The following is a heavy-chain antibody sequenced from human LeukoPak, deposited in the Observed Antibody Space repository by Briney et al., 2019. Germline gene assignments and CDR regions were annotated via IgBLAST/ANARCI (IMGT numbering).Heavy chain of an antibody. CDR3: ARGPYGTGSHFDF. D-gene: IGHD3-10*01. CDR1: GYTFTDHF. CDR2: MNPNSGDT. V-gene: IGHV1-8*02. Sequence: ASVKVSCKASGYTFTDHFMHWVRQAPGQGLEWMGWMNPNSGDTGYTQRFQGRVAMTRDTSITTAYMELSSLRSEDTAVYYCARGPYGTGSHFDFWGKDTLVTVSS. J-gene: IGHJ4*02.